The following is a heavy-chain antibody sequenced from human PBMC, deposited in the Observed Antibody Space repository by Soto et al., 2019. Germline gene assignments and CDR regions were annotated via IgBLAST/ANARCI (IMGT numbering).Heavy chain of an antibody. CDR3: ARARYYWIGRYNWFDP. D-gene: IGHD1-20*01. Sequence: ASVKVSCKASGYTFTSYDINWVRQATGQGLEWMGWMNPNSGNTGYAQEFQGRVTMTRNTSISTAYMELSSLRSEDTAVYYCARARYYWIGRYNWFDPWGQGTLVTVSS. CDR1: GYTFTSYD. V-gene: IGHV1-8*01. CDR2: MNPNSGNT. J-gene: IGHJ5*02.